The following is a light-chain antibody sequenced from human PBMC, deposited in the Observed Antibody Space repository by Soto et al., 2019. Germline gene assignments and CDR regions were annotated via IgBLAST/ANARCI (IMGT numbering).Light chain of an antibody. CDR1: SSDVGGYNY. CDR2: EVS. J-gene: IGLJ1*01. CDR3: SSYTRSSTLV. Sequence: QSALTQPASVSGSPGQSITISCTGTSSDVGGYNYVSWYQQHPGKAPTLMICEVSNRPSGVSNRFSGSKSGNTASLTISGLQAEDEADYYCSSYTRSSTLVFGTGTKVTVL. V-gene: IGLV2-14*01.